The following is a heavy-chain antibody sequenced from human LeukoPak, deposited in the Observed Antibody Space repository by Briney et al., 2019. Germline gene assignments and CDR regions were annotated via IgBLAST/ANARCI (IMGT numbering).Heavy chain of an antibody. J-gene: IGHJ4*02. Sequence: GGSLRLSCAASGFTFSSYGIHWVRQAPGKGLEWVAFIGYDGRNKFYADPVKGRFTMSRDNSKNTVYLQMNSLRPEDTAMFYCAKDLRRGGGNSVDSRGQGTLVTVSS. CDR1: GFTFSSYG. CDR2: IGYDGRNK. D-gene: IGHD2-15*01. V-gene: IGHV3-30*02. CDR3: AKDLRRGGGNSVDS.